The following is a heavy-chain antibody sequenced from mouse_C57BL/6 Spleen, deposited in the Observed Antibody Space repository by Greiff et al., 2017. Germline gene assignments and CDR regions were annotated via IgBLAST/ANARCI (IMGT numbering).Heavy chain of an antibody. CDR1: GFTFSDYG. D-gene: IGHD2-5*01. J-gene: IGHJ1*03. Sequence: EVQVVESGGGLVQPGGSLKLSCAASGFTFSDYGMAWVRQAPRKGPEWVAFISNLAYSIYYADTVTGRFTISRGNAKNTLYLEMSSVRSEDTAMYYCARQALYSNYEGWYFDVWGTGTTVTVSS. CDR2: ISNLAYSI. CDR3: ARQALYSNYEGWYFDV. V-gene: IGHV5-15*01.